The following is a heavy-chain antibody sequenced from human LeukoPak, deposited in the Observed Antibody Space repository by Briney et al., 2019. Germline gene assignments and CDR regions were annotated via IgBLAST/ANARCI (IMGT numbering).Heavy chain of an antibody. CDR3: AKVPKVLRFLEWPFDY. CDR2: ISGSGGSI. Sequence: SGGSLRLSCAASRFNFSNYAMTWVRQAPGKGLEWVSTISGSGGSIFYADSVRGRFTISRDNSKNTLFLQMNSLRVEDTAVYYCAKVPKVLRFLEWPFDYWGQGTLVTVAS. J-gene: IGHJ4*02. V-gene: IGHV3-23*01. CDR1: RFNFSNYA. D-gene: IGHD3-3*01.